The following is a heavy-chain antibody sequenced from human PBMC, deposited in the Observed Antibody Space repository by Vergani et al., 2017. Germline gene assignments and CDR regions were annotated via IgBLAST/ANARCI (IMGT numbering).Heavy chain of an antibody. D-gene: IGHD3-9*01. CDR3: ARQYYILTGHFDY. CDR1: GFTFSSFS. CDR2: ISSSSSYI. Sequence: EVQLVESGGGLVKPGGSLRLSCAASGFTFSSFSMNWVRQAPGKGLEWVSSISSSSSYIYYADSVKGRFTISRDNAKNSLYLQMNSLRAEDTAVYYCARQYYILTGHFDYWGQGTLVTVSS. J-gene: IGHJ4*02. V-gene: IGHV3-21*01.